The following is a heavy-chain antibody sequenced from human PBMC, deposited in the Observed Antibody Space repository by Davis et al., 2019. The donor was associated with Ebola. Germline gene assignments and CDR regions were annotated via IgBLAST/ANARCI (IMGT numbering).Heavy chain of an antibody. D-gene: IGHD3-10*01. CDR1: GYSFTGYY. CDR2: INPNSGGT. J-gene: IGHJ5*02. V-gene: IGHV1-2*06. CDR3: AREGLLWFGELVADWFDP. Sequence: AASVKVSCKASGYSFTGYYMHWVRQGPGQGPEWTGRINPNSGGTNYAQKFQGRVTMTRDTSISTAYMELSRLRSDDTAVYYCAREGLLWFGELVADWFDPWGQGTLVTVSS.